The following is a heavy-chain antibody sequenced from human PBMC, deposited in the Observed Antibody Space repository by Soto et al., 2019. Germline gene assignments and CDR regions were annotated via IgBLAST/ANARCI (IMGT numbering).Heavy chain of an antibody. V-gene: IGHV4-39*01. CDR1: GGSISSSSYY. D-gene: IGHD2-21*01. CDR2: IYYSGST. CDR3: ARQRVFPYYYYGMDV. Sequence: QLQLQESGPGLVKPSETLSLTCTVSGGSISSSSYYWGWIRQPPGKGLEWIGSIYYSGSTYYNPSLKSRVTISVDTSKNQFPLKLSSVTAADTAVYYCARQRVFPYYYYGMDVWGQGTTVTVSS. J-gene: IGHJ6*02.